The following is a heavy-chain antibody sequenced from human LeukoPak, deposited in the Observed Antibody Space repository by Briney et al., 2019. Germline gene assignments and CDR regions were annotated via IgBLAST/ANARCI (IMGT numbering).Heavy chain of an antibody. CDR1: GDSLRNSGSY. V-gene: IGHV4-39*01. CDR2: IYYEGTT. CDR3: VRRQHYGDPH. J-gene: IGHJ4*02. Sequence: KSSETLSLTCTVSGDSLRNSGSYWVWNRQPSGKGLEWIGSIYYEGTTYHNPSLKSRVIISADTSKSQFSLKMISVTAADTAVYWCVRRQHYGDPHWGQGTLVTVST. D-gene: IGHD4-17*01.